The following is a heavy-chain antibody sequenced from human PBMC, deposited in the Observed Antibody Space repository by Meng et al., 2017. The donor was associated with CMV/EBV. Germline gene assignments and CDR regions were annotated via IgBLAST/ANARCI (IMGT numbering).Heavy chain of an antibody. CDR1: GGSISSSSYY. V-gene: IGHV4-39*07. CDR2: IYYSGST. D-gene: IGHD2-2*01. Sequence: GSLRLSCTVSGGSISSSSYYWGWIRQPPGKGLEWIGSIYYSGSTYYNPSLKSQVTISVDTSKNQFSLKLSSVTAADTAVYYCARDLGHCSSTSCSDYWGQGTLVTVSS. J-gene: IGHJ4*02. CDR3: ARDLGHCSSTSCSDY.